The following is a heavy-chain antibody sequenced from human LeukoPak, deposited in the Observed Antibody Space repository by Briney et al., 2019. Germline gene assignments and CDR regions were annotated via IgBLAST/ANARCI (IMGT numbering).Heavy chain of an antibody. D-gene: IGHD2-2*01. V-gene: IGHV3-9*03. Sequence: PGGSLSLSCALSGVTFDDYAMHWVRQAPGKGLEGVSGISWNSGSIVYAASVKGRFTISRDNAKNSLYLQMNSLRAEDMALYYCAKGYCSSTRCAFDIWGQGTMVTVSS. CDR3: AKGYCSSTRCAFDI. J-gene: IGHJ3*02. CDR1: GVTFDDYA. CDR2: ISWNSGSI.